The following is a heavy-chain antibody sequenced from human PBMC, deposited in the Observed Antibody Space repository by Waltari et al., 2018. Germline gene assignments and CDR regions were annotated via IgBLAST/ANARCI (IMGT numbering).Heavy chain of an antibody. D-gene: IGHD6-13*01. J-gene: IGHJ5*02. V-gene: IGHV4-59*11. Sequence: QVQLQESGPGLVKPSETLSLTCTVSGGSISSHYWSWIRQPPGKGLEWIGYIYYSGSTNYNPPLKSRVTISVDTSKNQFSLKLSSVTAADTAVYYCARRPTAAGNWFDPWGQGTLVTVSS. CDR2: IYYSGST. CDR1: GGSISSHY. CDR3: ARRPTAAGNWFDP.